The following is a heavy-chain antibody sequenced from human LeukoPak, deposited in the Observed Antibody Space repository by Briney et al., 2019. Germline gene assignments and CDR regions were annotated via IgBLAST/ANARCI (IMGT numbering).Heavy chain of an antibody. V-gene: IGHV4-38-2*01. CDR3: ARVRYYDDSGYYYDFDY. CDR2: THHSGTT. J-gene: IGHJ4*02. Sequence: SETLSVTCAVSGYSISRIYFWVWIRQPPGKGLEYIGNTHHSGTTYYNPSLKSRVTISIDTSKNQFSLKLSSVTAADTAVYYCARVRYYDDSGYYYDFDYWGQGTLVTLSS. D-gene: IGHD3-22*01. CDR1: GYSISRIYF.